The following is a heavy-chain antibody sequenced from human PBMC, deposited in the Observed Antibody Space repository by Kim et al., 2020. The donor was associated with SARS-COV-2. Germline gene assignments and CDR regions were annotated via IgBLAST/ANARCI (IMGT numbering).Heavy chain of an antibody. J-gene: IGHJ6*02. Sequence: ASVKVSCKASGYTLTSYGISWVRQAPGQGLEWMGWISAYNGNTNYAQKLQGRVTMTTDTSTSTAYMELRSLRSDDTAVYYCARDRGGSYRYYYYYGMDVWGQGTTVTVSS. CDR3: ARDRGGSYRYYYYYGMDV. CDR1: GYTLTSYG. V-gene: IGHV1-18*01. CDR2: ISAYNGNT. D-gene: IGHD1-26*01.